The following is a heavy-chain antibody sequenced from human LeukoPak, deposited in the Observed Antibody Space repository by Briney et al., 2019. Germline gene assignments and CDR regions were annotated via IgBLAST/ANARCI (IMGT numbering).Heavy chain of an antibody. CDR2: ISAYNGNT. D-gene: IGHD3-10*01. J-gene: IGHJ4*02. Sequence: VASVKVSCKVFGHTLTELSMHWVRQAPGQGLEWMGWISAYNGNTNYAQKLQGRVTMTTDTSTSTAYMELRSLRSDDTAVYYCARGDYYGSGTYYKKTVDYWGQGTLVTVSS. V-gene: IGHV1-18*01. CDR1: GHTLTELS. CDR3: ARGDYYGSGTYYKKTVDY.